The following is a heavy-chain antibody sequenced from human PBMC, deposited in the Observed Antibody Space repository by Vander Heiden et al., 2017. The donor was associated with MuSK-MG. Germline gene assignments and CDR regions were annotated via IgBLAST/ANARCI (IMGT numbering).Heavy chain of an antibody. CDR3: ARGPSGVWFGGRMVGYMDV. V-gene: IGHV3-20*04. D-gene: IGHD3-10*01. J-gene: IGHJ6*03. Sequence: EVQLVESGGGVVRPGGSLRLSCAASGFTFDDYGMSWVRQAPGKGLEWVSGINWNGGSTGYADSVKGRFTISRDNAKNSLYLQMNSLRAEDTALYYCARGPSGVWFGGRMVGYMDVWGQGTTVTVSS. CDR2: INWNGGST. CDR1: GFTFDDYG.